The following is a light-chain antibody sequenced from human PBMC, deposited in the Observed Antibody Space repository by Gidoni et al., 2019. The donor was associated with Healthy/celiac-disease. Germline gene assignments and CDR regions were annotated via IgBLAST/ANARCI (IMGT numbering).Light chain of an antibody. CDR3: QAWDRSTVV. V-gene: IGLV3-1*01. CDR1: KLGDKY. CDR2: QDS. Sequence: YELTQPPSVPVSPGQTASITCSGDKLGDKYACWYQQKPGQAPELVIYQDSKRPQGIPERFSGSNSGNTATLTISGTQAMDEADYYCQAWDRSTVVCGGGTKLTVL. J-gene: IGLJ2*01.